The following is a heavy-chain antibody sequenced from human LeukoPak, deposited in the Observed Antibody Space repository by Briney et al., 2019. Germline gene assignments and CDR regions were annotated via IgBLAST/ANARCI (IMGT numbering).Heavy chain of an antibody. D-gene: IGHD6-19*01. Sequence: SETLSVTCTDPVGSISSSYWSWIRQRPGKGLGWIGYIYYSGSTNYTPSLKSRVTISVDTSKKQSSLKLSSVTAADTAVYYCARAGSGWYGDWFDPWGQGTLVTVSS. CDR2: IYYSGST. CDR1: VGSISSSY. CDR3: ARAGSGWYGDWFDP. J-gene: IGHJ5*02. V-gene: IGHV4-59*01.